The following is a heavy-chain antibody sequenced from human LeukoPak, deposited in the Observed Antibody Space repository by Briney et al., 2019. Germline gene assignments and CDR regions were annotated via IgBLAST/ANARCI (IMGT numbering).Heavy chain of an antibody. CDR1: GGSFSGYY. D-gene: IGHD4-23*01. CDR3: AITTVVTPDWFDP. J-gene: IGHJ5*02. CDR2: INHSGST. Sequence: SETLSPTCAVYGGSFSGYYWSWIRQPPGKGLEWIGEINHSGSTNYNPSLKSRATISVDTSKNQFSLKLSSVTAADTAVYYCAITTVVTPDWFDPWGQGTLVTVSS. V-gene: IGHV4-34*01.